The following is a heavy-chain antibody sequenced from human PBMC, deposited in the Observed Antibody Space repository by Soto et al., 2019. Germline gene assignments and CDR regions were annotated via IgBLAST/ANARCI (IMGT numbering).Heavy chain of an antibody. CDR1: GFSLSTHTVG. CDR2: IYWDEDK. D-gene: IGHD3-9*01. CDR3: AHLAPFDYRGYNFEF. Sequence: QITLKESGPTLVKPTQTLTLTCTFSGFSLSTHTVGVAWIRQPPGKALEWLALIYWDEDKRYSPSLKSRLTITQDSSKNQVVLTMTNMDPVDTATSYCAHLAPFDYRGYNFEFWGQGILVTVSS. V-gene: IGHV2-5*02. J-gene: IGHJ4*02.